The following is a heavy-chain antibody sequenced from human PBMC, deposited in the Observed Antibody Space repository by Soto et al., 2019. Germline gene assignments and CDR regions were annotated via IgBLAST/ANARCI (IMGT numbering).Heavy chain of an antibody. CDR2: IFHSGRT. CDR3: ARGHQVTTDYFSYYALDV. J-gene: IGHJ6*02. D-gene: IGHD2-21*02. V-gene: IGHV4-4*02. CDR1: GGSVSSSYY. Sequence: SETLSLTCAVSGGSVSSSYYWSWVRQPPGKGLEWIGEIFHSGRTNYNPSLKSRVTMSVDKSNNLFSLKVTSMTAADTAIYYCARGHQVTTDYFSYYALDVWGQGTTVT.